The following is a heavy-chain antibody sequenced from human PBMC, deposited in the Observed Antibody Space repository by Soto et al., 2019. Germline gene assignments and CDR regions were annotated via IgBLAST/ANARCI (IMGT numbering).Heavy chain of an antibody. J-gene: IGHJ6*02. CDR2: VFHSGNS. D-gene: IGHD3-3*01. CDR1: GGSVSSDNS. V-gene: IGHV4-4*02. CDR3: ARRQRFDFWSSYSYSNHGLDV. Sequence: SETLSLTCAVSGGSVSSDNSWTWVRQPPGKSLEWIGEVFHSGNSNSNPSLKSRVTMSVDKSKNQFSLRLNSVTAADTAVYYCARRQRFDFWSSYSYSNHGLDVWGQGTKVTAP.